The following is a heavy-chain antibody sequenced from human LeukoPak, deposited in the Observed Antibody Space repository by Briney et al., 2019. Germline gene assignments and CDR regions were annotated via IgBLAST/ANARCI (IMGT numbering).Heavy chain of an antibody. CDR3: ARLDRGIVDLFDY. Sequence: SQTLSLTCTVSGGSISSGDYYWSWIRQPPGKGLEWIGYIYYSGSTYHNPSLKSRVTISVDTSKNQFSLKLSSVTAADTAVYYCARLDRGIVDLFDYWGQGTLVTVSS. D-gene: IGHD1-26*01. J-gene: IGHJ4*02. CDR1: GGSISSGDYY. V-gene: IGHV4-30-4*08. CDR2: IYYSGST.